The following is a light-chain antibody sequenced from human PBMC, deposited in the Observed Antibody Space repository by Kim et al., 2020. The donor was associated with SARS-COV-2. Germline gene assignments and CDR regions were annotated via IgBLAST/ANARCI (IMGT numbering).Light chain of an antibody. J-gene: IGKJ1*01. V-gene: IGKV3-15*01. CDR3: QQYKNWPPWT. CDR1: QSVSSN. Sequence: EVVMTQSPVTLSVSPGERATLFCRASQSVSSNLAWFQQKPGQAPTLLIYDASTRATGIPARFSGSGSGTEFTLSISSLQSEDSAIYCCQQYKNWPPWTFGQGTKVDIK. CDR2: DAS.